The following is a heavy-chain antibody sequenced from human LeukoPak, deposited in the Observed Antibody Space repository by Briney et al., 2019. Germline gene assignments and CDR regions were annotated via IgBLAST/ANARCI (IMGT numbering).Heavy chain of an antibody. V-gene: IGHV4-59*01. CDR1: GGSISTYY. D-gene: IGHD3-22*01. CDR2: IYYSGSS. J-gene: IGHJ4*02. Sequence: SETLSLTCTVSGGSISTYYWSWIRQPPGKGLEWIGYIYYSGSSNYNPSLKSRVTISVDTSTNQFSLELSSVTAADTAVYYCARTYYDISGYFPNYFDYWGPGTLVTVSS. CDR3: ARTYYDISGYFPNYFDY.